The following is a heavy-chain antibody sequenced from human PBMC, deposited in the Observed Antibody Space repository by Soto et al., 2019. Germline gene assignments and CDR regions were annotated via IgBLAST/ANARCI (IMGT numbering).Heavy chain of an antibody. CDR2: ISWNSGSI. V-gene: IGHV3-9*01. D-gene: IGHD3-3*01. CDR3: AKDFRYDFWSGSIFDY. J-gene: IGHJ4*02. CDR1: GFSFDDYA. Sequence: HPGGSLRLSCAASGFSFDDYAMHWVRQAPGKGLGWVSGISWNSGSIGYADSVKGRFTISRDNAKNSLYLQMNSLRAEDTALYYCAKDFRYDFWSGSIFDYWGQGTLVTVSS.